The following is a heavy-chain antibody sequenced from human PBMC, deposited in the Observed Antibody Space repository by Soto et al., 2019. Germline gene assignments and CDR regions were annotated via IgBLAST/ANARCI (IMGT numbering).Heavy chain of an antibody. CDR3: ATVEAINLGDY. D-gene: IGHD7-27*01. CDR2: INAGNGNT. V-gene: IGHV1-3*01. Sequence: GASVKVSCKASGYTFTSYAMHWVRQAPGQRLEWMGWINAGNGNTKYSQKFQGRVTMTEDTSTDTAYMELSSLRSDDTAVYYCATVEAINLGDYWGQGTLVTVSS. J-gene: IGHJ4*02. CDR1: GYTFTSYA.